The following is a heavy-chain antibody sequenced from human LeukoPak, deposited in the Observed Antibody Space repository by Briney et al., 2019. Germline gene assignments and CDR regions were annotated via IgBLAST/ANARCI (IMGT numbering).Heavy chain of an antibody. CDR1: GFSLSTSGVC. V-gene: IGHV2-70*11. Sequence: SGPTLVNPTQTLTLTCTFSGFSLSTSGVCVSWIRQPPGKALEWLVRIDWDDDKYYNTSLKTRLTISKDTSKNQVVLTMTNMDPVDTATYYCARAFPTVTTFDYWGQGTLVTVSS. CDR2: IDWDDDK. J-gene: IGHJ4*02. D-gene: IGHD4-17*01. CDR3: ARAFPTVTTFDY.